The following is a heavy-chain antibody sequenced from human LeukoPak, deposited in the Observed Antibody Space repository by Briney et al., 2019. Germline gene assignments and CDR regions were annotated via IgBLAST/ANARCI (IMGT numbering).Heavy chain of an antibody. J-gene: IGHJ4*02. CDR1: GFTFSSYG. CDR2: IWYDGSNK. V-gene: IGHV3-33*01. CDR3: ARGGEYSGYDNYFDY. Sequence: PGRSLRLSCAASGFTFSSYGMHWVRQAPGKGLEWVAVIWYDGSNKYYADSVKGRFTISRDNSNNTLYLQMNSLRAEDTAVYYCARGGEYSGYDNYFDYWGQGTLVTVSS. D-gene: IGHD5-12*01.